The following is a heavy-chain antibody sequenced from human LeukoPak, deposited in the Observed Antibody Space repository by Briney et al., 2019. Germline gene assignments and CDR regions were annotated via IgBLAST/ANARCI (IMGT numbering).Heavy chain of an antibody. CDR2: ISAYNGNT. CDR1: GYTFTSYG. V-gene: IGHV1-18*01. D-gene: IGHD2-2*01. CDR3: ARVVVVPAALYNWFDP. Sequence: GASVTVSCTASGYTFTSYGISWVRQAPGEGGEWVGWISAYNGNTNYAQKLQGRVTMTTDTSTSTAYMELRSLRSDDTAVYYCARVVVVPAALYNWFDPWGQGTLVTVSS. J-gene: IGHJ5*02.